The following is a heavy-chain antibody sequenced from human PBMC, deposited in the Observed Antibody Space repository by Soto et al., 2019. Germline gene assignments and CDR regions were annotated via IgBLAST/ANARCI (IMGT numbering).Heavy chain of an antibody. D-gene: IGHD4-17*01. J-gene: IGHJ3*02. V-gene: IGHV1-18*01. CDR1: GYTFSSYG. CDR2: ISAYSGNT. CDR3: AADYGGNSDAFDI. Sequence: GASVKVSCKAYGYTFSSYGLSWVRQAPGQGLEWMGWISAYSGNTVYTQRFKGRLTMATDTSTSTAYMELSSLRSEDTAVYYCAADYGGNSDAFDIWGQGTMVTVSS.